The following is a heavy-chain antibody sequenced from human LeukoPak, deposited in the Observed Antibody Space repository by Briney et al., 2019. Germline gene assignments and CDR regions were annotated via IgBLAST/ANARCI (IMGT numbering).Heavy chain of an antibody. CDR1: GGSISNYY. V-gene: IGHV4-59*01. Sequence: PSETLSLTCTVSGGSISNYYWSWIRQPPGKGLEWIGYIYYSGSTNYNPSLKSRVTISVDTSKNQFSLKLRSVTAADTAVYYCAREEYGDYVGYWGQGTLVTVAS. CDR3: AREEYGDYVGY. CDR2: IYYSGST. D-gene: IGHD4-17*01. J-gene: IGHJ4*02.